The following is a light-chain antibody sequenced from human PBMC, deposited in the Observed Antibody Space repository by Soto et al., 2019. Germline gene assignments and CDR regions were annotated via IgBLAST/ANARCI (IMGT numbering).Light chain of an antibody. CDR3: QTWGTGIHVV. CDR1: SGHSSYA. J-gene: IGLJ2*01. CDR2: LDSDGSH. Sequence: QLVLTQSPSASASLGASVKLTCTLSSGHSSYAIAWHQQQPEKGPRYLIKLDSDGSHTTGDAIPDRFSGSSSGAERYLTISSLQSEDEADYYCQTWGTGIHVVFGGGTKLTVL. V-gene: IGLV4-69*01.